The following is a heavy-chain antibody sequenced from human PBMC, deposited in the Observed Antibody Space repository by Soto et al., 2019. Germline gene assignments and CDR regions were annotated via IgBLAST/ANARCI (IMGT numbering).Heavy chain of an antibody. CDR2: ISGSGGST. CDR3: AKSIVVVPAAIGYYVDY. Sequence: GGSLRLSCAASGFTFSSYAMSWVRQAPGKGLEWVSAISGSGGSTYYADSVKGRFTISRDNSKNTLYLQMNSLRAEDTAVYYCAKSIVVVPAAIGYYVDYWGQGTLVTVFS. CDR1: GFTFSSYA. D-gene: IGHD2-2*02. J-gene: IGHJ4*02. V-gene: IGHV3-23*01.